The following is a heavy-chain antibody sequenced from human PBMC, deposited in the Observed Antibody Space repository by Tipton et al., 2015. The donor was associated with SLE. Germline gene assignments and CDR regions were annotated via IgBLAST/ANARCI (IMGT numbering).Heavy chain of an antibody. Sequence: GSLRLSCAASGFTVSSNYMSWVRQAPGTGLEWVSTISGHGFRTYYADSVKGRFTISRDNSKNTLYLQMDSLRAEDTAVYYCAKMPTMVQGVTMDYWGQGTLVTVSS. J-gene: IGHJ4*02. CDR3: AKMPTMVQGVTMDY. V-gene: IGHV3-23*01. CDR2: ISGHGFRT. D-gene: IGHD3-10*01. CDR1: GFTVSSNY.